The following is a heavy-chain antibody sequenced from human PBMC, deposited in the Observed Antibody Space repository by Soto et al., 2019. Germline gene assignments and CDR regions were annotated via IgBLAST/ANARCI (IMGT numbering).Heavy chain of an antibody. Sequence: EVQLVESGGGLVQPGGSLKLSCAASGFTFSDSSMHWVRQASGRGLEWLGRIRSKASSYATAYAASLKGRFTISRDDSLNTAYLQMNSLKTEDTAVYYCVWFAKASDGMDVW. J-gene: IGHJ6*01. CDR3: VWFAKASDGMDV. D-gene: IGHD3-10*01. CDR2: IRSKASSYAT. CDR1: GFTFSDSS. V-gene: IGHV3-73*02.